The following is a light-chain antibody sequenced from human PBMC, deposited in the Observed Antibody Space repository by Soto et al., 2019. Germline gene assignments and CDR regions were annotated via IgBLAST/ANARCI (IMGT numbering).Light chain of an antibody. J-gene: IGKJ4*01. CDR3: QQSYSTPPD. CDR2: AAP. CDR1: QSISSY. V-gene: IGKV1-39*01. Sequence: DIQMTQSPSSLSASVGDRVTITCRASQSISSYLNWYQQKPGKAPKLLIYAAPSLQSGVPSRFSVSGSGTDFTLTISSLQHEDFATYYCQQSYSTPPDFGGGTKVDIK.